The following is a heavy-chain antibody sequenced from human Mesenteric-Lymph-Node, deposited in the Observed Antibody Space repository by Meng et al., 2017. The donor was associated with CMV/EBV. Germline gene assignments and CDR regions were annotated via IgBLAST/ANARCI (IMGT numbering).Heavy chain of an antibody. D-gene: IGHD3-10*01. J-gene: IGHJ6*02. V-gene: IGHV4-31*03. CDR2: IYYSGST. CDR1: GGSISSGGYY. Sequence: SETLSLTCTVSGGSISSGGYYWSWIRQHPGKGLEWIGYIYYSGSTYYNPSLKSRVTISVDTSKNQFSLKLSSVTAADTAVYYCASGEWGLLRRYGMDVWGQGTTVTVSS. CDR3: ASGEWGLLRRYGMDV.